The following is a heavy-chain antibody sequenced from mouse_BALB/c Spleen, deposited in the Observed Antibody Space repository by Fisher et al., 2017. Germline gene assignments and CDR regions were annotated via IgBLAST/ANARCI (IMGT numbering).Heavy chain of an antibody. V-gene: IGHV1-77*01. Sequence: KFKGKATLTADKSSSTAYMQLSSLTSEDSAVYFCARSYDYGGGFDYWGQGTTLTVSS. CDR3: ARSYDYGGGFDY. D-gene: IGHD2-4*01. J-gene: IGHJ2*01.